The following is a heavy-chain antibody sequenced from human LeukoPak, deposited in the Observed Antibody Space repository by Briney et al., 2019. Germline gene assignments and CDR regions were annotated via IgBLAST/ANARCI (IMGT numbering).Heavy chain of an antibody. J-gene: IGHJ5*02. D-gene: IGHD3-22*01. V-gene: IGHV1-69*04. Sequence: WASVKVSCKASGGTFSSYAISWVRQAPGQGLEWMGRIIPILGIANYAQKFQGRVTITADKSTSTAYMELSSLRSEDTAVYYCARESPSSRGITMIVVVRSGSGNWFDPWGQGTLVTVSS. CDR3: ARESPSSRGITMIVVVRSGSGNWFDP. CDR1: GGTFSSYA. CDR2: IIPILGIA.